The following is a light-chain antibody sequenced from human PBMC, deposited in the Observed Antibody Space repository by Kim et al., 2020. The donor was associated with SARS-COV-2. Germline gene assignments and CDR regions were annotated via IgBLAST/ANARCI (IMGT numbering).Light chain of an antibody. CDR3: GTWDTNLTAGV. Sequence: GQGVTISCSGRSSNIGNNYVSWYQQLPGTAPKLLIYDNDKRPSGIPDRFSGSKSGTSATLGITGLQTGDEADYHCGTWDTNLTAGVFGGGTKLTVL. J-gene: IGLJ3*02. CDR2: DND. V-gene: IGLV1-51*01. CDR1: SSNIGNNY.